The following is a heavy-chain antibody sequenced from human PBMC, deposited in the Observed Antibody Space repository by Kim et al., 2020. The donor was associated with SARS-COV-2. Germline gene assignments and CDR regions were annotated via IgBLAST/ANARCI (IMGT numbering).Heavy chain of an antibody. V-gene: IGHV1-46*01. J-gene: IGHJ5*02. CDR2: INPSGGST. CDR3: ARGVMVRGVIITSDENWFDP. Sequence: ASVKVSCKASGYTFTSYYMHWVRQAPGQGLEWMGIINPSGGSTSYAQKFQGRVTMTRDTSTSTVYMELSSLRSEDTAVYYCARGVMVRGVIITSDENWFDPWGQGTLVTVSS. D-gene: IGHD3-10*01. CDR1: GYTFTSYY.